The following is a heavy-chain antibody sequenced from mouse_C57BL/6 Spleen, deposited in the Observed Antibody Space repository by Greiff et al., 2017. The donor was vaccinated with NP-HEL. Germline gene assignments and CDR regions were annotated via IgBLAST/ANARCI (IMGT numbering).Heavy chain of an antibody. Sequence: VQLQQSGAELVKPGASVKISCKASGYAFSSYWMNWVKQRPGKGLEWIGQIYPGDGDTNYNGKFKGKATLTADKSSSTAYMQLSSLTSGDSAVYFCAREDYYGSSPPFAYWGQGTLVTVSA. J-gene: IGHJ3*01. CDR3: AREDYYGSSPPFAY. CDR1: GYAFSSYW. V-gene: IGHV1-80*01. CDR2: IYPGDGDT. D-gene: IGHD1-1*01.